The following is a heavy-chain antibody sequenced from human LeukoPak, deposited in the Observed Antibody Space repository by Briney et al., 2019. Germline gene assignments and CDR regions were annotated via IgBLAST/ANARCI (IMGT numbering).Heavy chain of an antibody. Sequence: PSETLSLTCTVSGGSISSYYWSWIRQPPGKGLEWIGYIYYSGSTNYNPSLKSRVTISVDTSKNHFSLNLISVTAADTAVYYCARGTGGRWYFDLWGRGTLVTVSS. V-gene: IGHV4-59*08. J-gene: IGHJ2*01. CDR3: ARGTGGRWYFDL. CDR1: GGSISSYY. D-gene: IGHD7-27*01. CDR2: IYYSGST.